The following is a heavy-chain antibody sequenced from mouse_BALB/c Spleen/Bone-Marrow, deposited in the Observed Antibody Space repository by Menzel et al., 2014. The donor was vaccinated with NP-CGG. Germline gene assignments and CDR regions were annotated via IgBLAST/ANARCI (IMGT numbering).Heavy chain of an antibody. D-gene: IGHD2-1*01. J-gene: IGHJ2*02. V-gene: IGHV1S127*01. CDR2: IDPSNSET. CDR1: GYTFTSYW. Sequence: QVQLQQPGPELVRPGASVKMSCKASGYTFTSYWTHWVKQRPGQGLEWIGMIDPSNSETRLTQKFRDKDTLNADKSSNTAYMRLSSMTDEDSAVYYSERLDGNYRNYFDYWGQGTSLTVSS. CDR3: ERLDGNYRNYFDY.